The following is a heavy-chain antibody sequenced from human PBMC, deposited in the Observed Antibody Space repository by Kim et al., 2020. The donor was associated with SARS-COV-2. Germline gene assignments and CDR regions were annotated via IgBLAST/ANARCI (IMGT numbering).Heavy chain of an antibody. CDR1: GHFFTRDS. CDR2: IDCGNGNT. J-gene: IGHJ4*02. D-gene: IGHD3-16*01. Sequence: ASVKVSCKTSGHFFTRDSIHWVRQAPGQGLEWMGGIDCGNGNTIYSQKFQGRVTFTTDTSASTAYMELSFLRSEDSAVYYCLGGFYFDYCGQGTLVTV. CDR3: LGGFYFDY. V-gene: IGHV1-3*01.